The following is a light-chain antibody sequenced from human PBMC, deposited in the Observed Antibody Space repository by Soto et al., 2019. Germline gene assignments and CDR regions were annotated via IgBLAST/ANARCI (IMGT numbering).Light chain of an antibody. CDR2: GAS. Sequence: EIVMTQPPATLSVSPGERVTLSCRARQSVGSNLAWYHQKPGQAPRLLIYGASSRATGIPDRFSGSGSGTDFTLTISRLEPEDFAVYYCQQFRTFGQGTKVDIK. CDR3: QQFRT. J-gene: IGKJ1*01. V-gene: IGKV3D-15*01. CDR1: QSVGSN.